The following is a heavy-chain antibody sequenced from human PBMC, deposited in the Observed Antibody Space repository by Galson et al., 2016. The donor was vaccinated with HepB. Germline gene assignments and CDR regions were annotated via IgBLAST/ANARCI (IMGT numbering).Heavy chain of an antibody. V-gene: IGHV4-34*01. CDR3: ARDQPTPGPSDAFDI. Sequence: SETLSLTCAVSGGSFTGSSCSWIRQPPGKGLEWIGEVNQRGSASVNPSLRSRVTTSVDASKSHFSLKLTSVTAADTAVYYCARDQPTPGPSDAFDIWGHGTVVTVSS. D-gene: IGHD1-14*01. J-gene: IGHJ3*02. CDR2: VNQRGSA. CDR1: GGSFTGSS.